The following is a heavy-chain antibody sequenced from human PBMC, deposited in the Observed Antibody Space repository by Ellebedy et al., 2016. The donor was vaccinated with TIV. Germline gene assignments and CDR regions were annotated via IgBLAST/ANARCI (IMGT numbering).Heavy chain of an antibody. D-gene: IGHD6-19*01. CDR3: ATDIAGAVAAYYYHGMDV. CDR1: GYTLTELS. Sequence: AASVKVSCKVFGYTLTELSKHWVRQAPGKGLEWMGGFDPEDGETIYAQKFQGRVTMTEDTSTDTAYMELGSLRSEDTAVYYCATDIAGAVAAYYYHGMDVWGQGTTVTVSS. CDR2: FDPEDGET. J-gene: IGHJ6*02. V-gene: IGHV1-24*01.